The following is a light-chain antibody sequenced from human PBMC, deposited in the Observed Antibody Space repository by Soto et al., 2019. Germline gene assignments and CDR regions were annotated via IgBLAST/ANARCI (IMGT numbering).Light chain of an antibody. Sequence: DIVLTQSPDSLAVSLGERATINCKSRQSVLYSSNSKNYLAWYQQKPGKPPKLLIYWASTRESGVPDRFSGSGSETDFTLTISSLQAEDVAVYFCHQYYLTPYTFGQGTKLEIK. CDR2: WAS. V-gene: IGKV4-1*01. CDR3: HQYYLTPYT. CDR1: QSVLYSSNSKNY. J-gene: IGKJ2*01.